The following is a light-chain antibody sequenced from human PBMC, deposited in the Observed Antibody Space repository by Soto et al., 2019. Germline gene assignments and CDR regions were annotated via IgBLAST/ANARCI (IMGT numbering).Light chain of an antibody. CDR3: QRDGGSPPRGT. J-gene: IGKJ3*01. CDR2: GAS. V-gene: IGKV3-20*01. Sequence: EVVLTQSPGTLSLSPGARATLSCRASQSVNDNHLAWYQQKGGQAARLLTYGASTRATGVPDRFSGSGFGTDYSLIINRLEPEDFALYYWQRDGGSPPRGTFGYGTTVQI. CDR1: QSVNDNH.